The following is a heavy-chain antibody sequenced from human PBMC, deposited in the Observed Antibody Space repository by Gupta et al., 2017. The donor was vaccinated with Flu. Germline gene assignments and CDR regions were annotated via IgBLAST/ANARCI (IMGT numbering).Heavy chain of an antibody. J-gene: IGHJ4*02. CDR3: ARRINYGKTFDY. Sequence: QLQLQESGPGLANPSETLSLTCDVSGGSISSISYKWGWIRQPPGKGLEWIGSIAYSGVTYYNPSLRSRVTISVDTSKNQVFLTLSSVTAADTAVYCCARRINYGKTFDYWGQGTLVAVSS. D-gene: IGHD3-10*01. CDR1: GGSISSISYK. V-gene: IGHV4-39*01. CDR2: IAYSGVT.